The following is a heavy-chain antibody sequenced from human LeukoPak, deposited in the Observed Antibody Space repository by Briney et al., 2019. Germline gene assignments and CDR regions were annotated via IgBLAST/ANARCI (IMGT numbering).Heavy chain of an antibody. D-gene: IGHD2-2*01. CDR3: AREWGGEYQLPNYYYYYMDV. V-gene: IGHV4-59*01. J-gene: IGHJ6*03. Sequence: SETLSLTCTVSGGSLSSYYWSWIRQPPGKGLEWVGYIYYSGSTNYNPSLKSRVTISVDTSKNQFSLKLSSVTAADTAVYYCAREWGGEYQLPNYYYYYMDVWGKGTTVTVSS. CDR2: IYYSGST. CDR1: GGSLSSYY.